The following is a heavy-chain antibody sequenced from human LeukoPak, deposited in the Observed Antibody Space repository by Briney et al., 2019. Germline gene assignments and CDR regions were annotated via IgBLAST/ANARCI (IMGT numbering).Heavy chain of an antibody. V-gene: IGHV3-30-3*01. CDR2: ISYDGSNK. CDR3: ARADQIGYCSSTSCSSFDY. J-gene: IGHJ4*02. CDR1: GFTFSSYA. D-gene: IGHD2-2*01. Sequence: GGSLRLSCAASGFTFSSYAMHWVRQAPGKGLEWVAVISYDGSNKYYADSVKGRFTISRDNSKNTMYLQMNSLRAEDTAVYYCARADQIGYCSSTSCSSFDYWGQGTLVTVSS.